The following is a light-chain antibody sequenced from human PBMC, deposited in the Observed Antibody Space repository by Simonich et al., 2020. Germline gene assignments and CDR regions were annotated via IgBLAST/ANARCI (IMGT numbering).Light chain of an antibody. CDR2: DAS. CDR1: QDISNY. V-gene: IGKV1-13*02. CDR3: QQFNSYPLT. Sequence: IQTTQSPSSLSASVGDRVTITCQASQDISNYLNWYQQKPGKAPKLLIYDASSLESGVPSRFSGSGSGTDFTLTISSLQPEDFATYYCQQFNSYPLTFGGGTKVEIK. J-gene: IGKJ4*01.